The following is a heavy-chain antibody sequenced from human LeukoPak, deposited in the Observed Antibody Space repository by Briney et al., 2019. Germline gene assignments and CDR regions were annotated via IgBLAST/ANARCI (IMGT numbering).Heavy chain of an antibody. CDR1: GFTFGDYV. Sequence: GGSLRLSCTASGFTFGDYVVSWFRQAPGKGLEWVGFIRTKAYGGTTEYAASVKGRFTISRDDSESIAYLQMSSLKTEDTAVYYCTRGSDTIFGVSRDGFDSWGQGTLVTVSS. D-gene: IGHD3-3*01. CDR2: IRTKAYGGTT. V-gene: IGHV3-49*03. J-gene: IGHJ4*02. CDR3: TRGSDTIFGVSRDGFDS.